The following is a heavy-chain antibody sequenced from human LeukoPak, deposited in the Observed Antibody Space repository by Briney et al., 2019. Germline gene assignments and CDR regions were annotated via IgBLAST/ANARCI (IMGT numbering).Heavy chain of an antibody. V-gene: IGHV4-39*07. CDR3: AGLYSSSWYGSWFDP. CDR2: IYYSGST. Sequence: PSETLSLTCTVSGGSISSSSYYWGWIRQPPGKGLEWIGNIYYSGSTYYNPSLESRVTISVDTSKNQFSLKLSSVTAADTAVYYCAGLYSSSWYGSWFDPWGQGTLVTVSS. J-gene: IGHJ5*02. D-gene: IGHD6-13*01. CDR1: GGSISSSSYY.